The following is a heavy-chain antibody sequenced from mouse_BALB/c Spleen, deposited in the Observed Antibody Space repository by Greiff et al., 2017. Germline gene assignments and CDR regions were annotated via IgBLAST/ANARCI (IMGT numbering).Heavy chain of an antibody. Sequence: EVMLVESGPGLVKPSQSLSLTCTVTGYSITSDYAWNWIRQFPGNKLEWMGYISYSGSTSYNPSLKSRISITRDTSKNQFFLQLNSVTTEDTATYYCARGDGSPYYYAMDYWGQGTSVTVSS. J-gene: IGHJ4*01. D-gene: IGHD1-1*02. CDR3: ARGDGSPYYYAMDY. CDR1: GYSITSDYA. CDR2: ISYSGST. V-gene: IGHV3-2*02.